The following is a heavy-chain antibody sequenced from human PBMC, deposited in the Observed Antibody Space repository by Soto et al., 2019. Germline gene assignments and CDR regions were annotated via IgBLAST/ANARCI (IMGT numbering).Heavy chain of an antibody. CDR3: AREKGGDYYYYYYGMDV. J-gene: IGHJ6*02. Sequence: SETLSLTCTVSGGSISSGDYYWSWIRQPPGKGLEWIGYIYYSGSTYYNPSRKSRVTISVDTSKNQFPLKLSSVTAADTAVYYCAREKGGDYYYYYYGMDVWAQGTTVPVSS. V-gene: IGHV4-30-4*01. CDR1: GGSISSGDYY. CDR2: IYYSGST. D-gene: IGHD4-17*01.